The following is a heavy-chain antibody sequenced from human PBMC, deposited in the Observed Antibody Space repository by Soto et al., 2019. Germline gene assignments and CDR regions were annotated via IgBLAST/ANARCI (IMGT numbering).Heavy chain of an antibody. CDR2: IYYSGST. J-gene: IGHJ4*02. CDR3: ARRGAAAVVEYYFDY. D-gene: IGHD6-13*01. V-gene: IGHV4-39*01. Sequence: SETLSLTCTVSGGSISSSSYYWGWIRQPPGKGLEWIGSIYYSGSTYYNPSLKSRVTISVDTSKNQFSLKLSSVTAADTAVYYCARRGAAAVVEYYFDYWGQGTLVTVSS. CDR1: GGSISSSSYY.